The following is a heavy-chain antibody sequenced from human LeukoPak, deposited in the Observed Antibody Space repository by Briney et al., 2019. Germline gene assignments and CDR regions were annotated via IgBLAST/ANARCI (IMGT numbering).Heavy chain of an antibody. V-gene: IGHV4-61*02. CDR2: IYTSGST. J-gene: IGHJ4*02. CDR1: GGSISSGSYY. D-gene: IGHD4-17*01. CDR3: ARDRNSYGVGYFDY. Sequence: SETLSLTCTVSGGSISSGSYYWSWIRQPAGKGLEWIGRIYTSGSTNYNPSLKSRVTISVDTSKNQFSLKLSSVTAADTAVYYCARDRNSYGVGYFDYWGRGTLVTVSS.